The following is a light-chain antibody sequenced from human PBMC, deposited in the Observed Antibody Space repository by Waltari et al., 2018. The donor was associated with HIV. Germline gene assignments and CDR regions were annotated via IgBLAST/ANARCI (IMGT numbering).Light chain of an antibody. CDR1: QSIGPW. Sequence: DIQMTQSPSTLSASVGDRVTITCRASQSIGPWLAWYQQRPGRAPNLLIYEASSLESGGPSRFSGSGAGTEFTLTINSLQPDDFSTYYCQQYYIYPRTCGQGTKVEIK. J-gene: IGKJ1*01. CDR2: EAS. CDR3: QQYYIYPRT. V-gene: IGKV1-5*03.